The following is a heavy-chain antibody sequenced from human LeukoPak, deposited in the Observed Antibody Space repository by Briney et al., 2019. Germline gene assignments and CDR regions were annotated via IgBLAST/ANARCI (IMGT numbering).Heavy chain of an antibody. CDR1: GGSFSGYY. D-gene: IGHD5-12*01. J-gene: IGHJ4*02. CDR2: INHSGST. CDR3: ARGWVQREYSGYVARRGYYFDY. Sequence: PSETLSLTCAGYGGSFSGYYWSWIRQPPGKGLEWIGEINHSGSTNYNPSLKSRVTISVDTSKNQFSLKLSSVTAADTAVYYCARGWVQREYSGYVARRGYYFDYWGQGTLVTVSS. V-gene: IGHV4-34*01.